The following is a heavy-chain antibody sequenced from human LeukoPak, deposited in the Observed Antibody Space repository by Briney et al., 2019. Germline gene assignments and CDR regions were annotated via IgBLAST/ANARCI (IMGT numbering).Heavy chain of an antibody. CDR2: THYSGST. CDR1: GGSISSYY. CDR3: ATTYSNYYFDYLDV. J-gene: IGHJ6*03. V-gene: IGHV4-59*12. Sequence: PSETLSLTCTVSGGSISSYYWSWLRQPPGKGLEYIGYTHYSGSTNYNPSLKSRVTISVDTSKNQFSLKLSSVTAADTAVYYCATTYSNYYFDYLDVWGKGTTVTVSS. D-gene: IGHD4-11*01.